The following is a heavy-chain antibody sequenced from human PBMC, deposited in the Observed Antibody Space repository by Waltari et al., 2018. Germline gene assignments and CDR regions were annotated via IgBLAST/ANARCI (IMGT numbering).Heavy chain of an antibody. D-gene: IGHD2-21*02. J-gene: IGHJ4*02. CDR1: GGTFSSYT. CDR3: ARDHPYCGGDCYSDY. Sequence: QVQLVQSGAEVKKPGSSVKVSCKASGGTFSSYTISWVRQAPGQGLEWMGRIIPSLGIANYAQKFQGRVTITAEKSTSTAYMGLSSVGSEETAVYYCARDHPYCGGDCYSDYWGQGSLVTVAS. V-gene: IGHV1-69*08. CDR2: IIPSLGIA.